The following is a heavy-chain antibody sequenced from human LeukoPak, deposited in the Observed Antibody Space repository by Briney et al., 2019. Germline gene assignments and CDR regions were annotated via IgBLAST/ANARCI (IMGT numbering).Heavy chain of an antibody. Sequence: PGGSLRLSCAASGFTFSDYYMSWIRQAPGKGLGWVSYISSSGSTIYYADSVKGRFTISRDNANNSLYLQMHRLRAEDTAVYYCARDWDYYGSGSYLAYWGQGTLVTVSS. J-gene: IGHJ4*02. CDR2: ISSSGSTI. CDR3: ARDWDYYGSGSYLAY. D-gene: IGHD3-10*01. CDR1: GFTFSDYY. V-gene: IGHV3-11*01.